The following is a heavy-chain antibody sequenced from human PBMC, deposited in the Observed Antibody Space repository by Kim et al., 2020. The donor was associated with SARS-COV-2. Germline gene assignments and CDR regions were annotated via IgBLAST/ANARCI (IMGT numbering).Heavy chain of an antibody. J-gene: IGHJ4*02. D-gene: IGHD6-13*01. V-gene: IGHV4-59*13. Sequence: SETLSLTCTVSGVSISSYYWSWIRQPPGKGLDWIGYIYYSGSTNYNPSLKSRVTISVDTSKNQFSLKLSSVTAADTAVYYCARFSSAAGIFCDFDYWGQG. CDR1: GVSISSYY. CDR3: ARFSSAAGIFCDFDY. CDR2: IYYSGST.